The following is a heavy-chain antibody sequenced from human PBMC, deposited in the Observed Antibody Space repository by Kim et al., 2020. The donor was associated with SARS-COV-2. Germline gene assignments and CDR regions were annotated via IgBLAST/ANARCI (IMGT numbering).Heavy chain of an antibody. V-gene: IGHV6-1*01. Sequence: SQTLSLTCAISGDSVSSNSAAWNWIRQSPSRGLEWLGRTYYRSKWYNDYAVSVKSRITINPDTSKNQFSLQLNSVTPEDTAVYYCARGVSYSGSYYYYYGMDVWGQGTTVTVSS. CDR3: ARGVSYSGSYYYYYGMDV. CDR2: TYYRSKWYN. D-gene: IGHD1-26*01. CDR1: GDSVSSNSAA. J-gene: IGHJ6*02.